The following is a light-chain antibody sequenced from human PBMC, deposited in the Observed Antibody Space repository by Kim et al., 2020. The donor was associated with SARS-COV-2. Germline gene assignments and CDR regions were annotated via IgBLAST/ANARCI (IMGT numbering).Light chain of an antibody. Sequence: VSPRQTARLTCSGHTLPVKQPYCYQQRSGPAPLLLIYKDNERPPGIPGRFSGAGSGTTVTLTISGVQAEDDADYYCQSADGSGTYVFGTGTKVTVL. CDR2: KDN. V-gene: IGLV3-25*03. CDR1: TLPVKQ. J-gene: IGLJ1*01. CDR3: QSADGSGTYV.